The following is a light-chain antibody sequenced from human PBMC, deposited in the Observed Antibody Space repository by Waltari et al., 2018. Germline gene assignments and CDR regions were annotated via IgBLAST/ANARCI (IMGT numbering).Light chain of an antibody. J-gene: IGKJ1*01. CDR2: VAS. CDR3: QHYVRLPAT. V-gene: IGKV3-20*01. CDR1: QSVRGS. Sequence: EIVLTQSPRTLSLSPGERATLSCRASQSVRGSLAWYQQKAGQAPKLLSYVASSRATGIPERFSGSGSGTDFSLTISRLEPEDFAVYYCQHYVRLPATFGQGTKVEI.